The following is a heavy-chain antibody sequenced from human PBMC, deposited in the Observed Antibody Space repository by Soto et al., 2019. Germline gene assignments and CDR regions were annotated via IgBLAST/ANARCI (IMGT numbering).Heavy chain of an antibody. Sequence: ASVKVSCKASGCTFRSYPMHWVRQAPVQVLEWMGWINAGKGNTKYSQKLQGRVTITRDTSATTVYMELSSLTSEDTDVYYCVIDLGPFLEWSLDDYFDSWG. J-gene: IGHJ4*01. CDR2: INAGKGNT. D-gene: IGHD3-3*02. CDR3: VIDLGPFLEWSLDDYFDS. CDR1: GCTFRSYP. V-gene: IGHV1-3*01.